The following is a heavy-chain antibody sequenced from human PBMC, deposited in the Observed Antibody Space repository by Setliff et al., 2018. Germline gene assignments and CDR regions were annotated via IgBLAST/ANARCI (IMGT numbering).Heavy chain of an antibody. D-gene: IGHD3-3*01. CDR3: ARDGSPPYYNFWSGYPDNYYMDV. CDR1: GYTFTGYY. CDR2: INPNSGGT. J-gene: IGHJ6*03. Sequence: ASVKVSCKASGYTFTGYYMHWVRQAPGQGLEWMGWINPNSGGTNYAQKFQGRVTMTRDTSISTAYMELRSLRSDDTAVYYCARDGSPPYYNFWSGYPDNYYMDVWGKGTTVTVSS. V-gene: IGHV1-2*02.